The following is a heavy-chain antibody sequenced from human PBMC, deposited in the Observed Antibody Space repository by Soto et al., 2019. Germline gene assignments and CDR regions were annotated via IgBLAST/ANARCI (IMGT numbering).Heavy chain of an antibody. J-gene: IGHJ4*02. Sequence: GGSLRLSCAASGFTFSGYGMHWVRQAPGKGLEWVAVIWYDGSNKYYADSVKGRFTISRDNSKNTLYLQMNSLRAEDTAVYYCARDGYCSGGSCYSVPVFDYWGQGT. V-gene: IGHV3-33*01. D-gene: IGHD2-15*01. CDR3: ARDGYCSGGSCYSVPVFDY. CDR2: IWYDGSNK. CDR1: GFTFSGYG.